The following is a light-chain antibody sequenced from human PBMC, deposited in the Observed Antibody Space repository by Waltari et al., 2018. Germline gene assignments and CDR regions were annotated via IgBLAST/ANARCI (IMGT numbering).Light chain of an antibody. CDR3: QASYTTPYS. J-gene: IGKJ2*03. CDR2: AAS. V-gene: IGKV1-39*01. Sequence: DLQMTQSPSSLSASVGDRVTISCRASKNIGSYLSWYQQKPGIAPKLVIYAASTLQSGVPSRFSGSGSGTNFTLTITSLQAEDFATYFCQASYTTPYSFGQGTKVEIK. CDR1: KNIGSY.